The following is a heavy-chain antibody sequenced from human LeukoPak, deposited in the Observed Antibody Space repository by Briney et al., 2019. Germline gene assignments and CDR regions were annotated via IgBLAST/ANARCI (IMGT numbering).Heavy chain of an antibody. D-gene: IGHD3-22*01. CDR1: GFTFSSYT. Sequence: GRSLRLSCAASGFTFSSYTMHWVRQAPGKGLEWVAVMSYDGGDKYYAESVKGRFTISRDNAKNSLYLQMNSLRAEDTAVYYCARDPYDSSGSYYAAFDIWGQGTMVTVSS. V-gene: IGHV3-30*07. J-gene: IGHJ3*02. CDR2: MSYDGGDK. CDR3: ARDPYDSSGSYYAAFDI.